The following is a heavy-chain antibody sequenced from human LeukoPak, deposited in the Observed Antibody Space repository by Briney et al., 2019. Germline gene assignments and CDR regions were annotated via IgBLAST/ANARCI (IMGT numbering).Heavy chain of an antibody. Sequence: PSETLSLTCTVSGGSISSYYWSWIRQPPGKGLEWIGYIYYSGSTNYNPSHKSRVTISVDTSKNQFSLKLSSVTAADTAVYYCARIGSSWYTPDWFDPWGQGTLVTVSS. V-gene: IGHV4-59*01. J-gene: IGHJ5*02. D-gene: IGHD6-13*01. CDR2: IYYSGST. CDR3: ARIGSSWYTPDWFDP. CDR1: GGSISSYY.